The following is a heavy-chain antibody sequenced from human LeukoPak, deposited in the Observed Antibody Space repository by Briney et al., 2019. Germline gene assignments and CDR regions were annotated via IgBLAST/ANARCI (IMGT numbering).Heavy chain of an antibody. CDR1: GFTFSSFW. Sequence: GGSLRLSCAASGFTFSSFWMSWVRRTPGKGLEWVANIKQDGSEKYYVDSVRGRFTISRDNARNSLYLQMASLRGEDTGVYYCARDQRGWYYWGQGTLVTVSS. V-gene: IGHV3-7*01. D-gene: IGHD6-19*01. CDR3: ARDQRGWYY. J-gene: IGHJ4*02. CDR2: IKQDGSEK.